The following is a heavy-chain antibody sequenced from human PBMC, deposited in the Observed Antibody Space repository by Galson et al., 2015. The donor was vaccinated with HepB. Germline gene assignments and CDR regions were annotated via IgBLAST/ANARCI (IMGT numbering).Heavy chain of an antibody. V-gene: IGHV3-7*03. D-gene: IGHD6-13*01. CDR2: INQDGSVK. Sequence: SLRLSCAATGFTLGNFWMSWVRQAPGKGLEWVASINQDGSVKHYVDSVKGRFTISRDNAESSLYLQMNSLRAEDTAVYYSARGPHQQQLARGGDHWFDPWGQGTLVTVSS. J-gene: IGHJ5*02. CDR3: ARGPHQQQLARGGDHWFDP. CDR1: GFTLGNFW.